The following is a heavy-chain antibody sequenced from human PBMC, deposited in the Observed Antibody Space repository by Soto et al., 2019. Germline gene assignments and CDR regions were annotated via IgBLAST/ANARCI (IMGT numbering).Heavy chain of an antibody. V-gene: IGHV2-5*02. CDR2: CYWDDDK. J-gene: IGHJ4*02. D-gene: IGHD2-21*01. CDR1: GFSFSDGAVG. Sequence: QITLKESGPTLVKPTETLTLTCSFSGFSFSDGAVGVGWFRQSPGKAPAWLAICYWDDDKWYSPSLRTRLTAGHDKSRNQVVLSMIQMDPLATATYFCARGRLRESCWGGVCYDFDYWGQGILVTVSS. CDR3: ARGRLRESCWGGVCYDFDY.